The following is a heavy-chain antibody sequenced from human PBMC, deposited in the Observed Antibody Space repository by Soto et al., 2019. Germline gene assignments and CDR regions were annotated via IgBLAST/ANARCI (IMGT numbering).Heavy chain of an antibody. V-gene: IGHV1-58*01. CDR2: IVVGSTNT. Sequence: SVKVSCKASGFTFTRSAVQWVRQARGQGLEWIGWIVVGSTNTIYAQKFQERVTVTRDMSTSTAYMELSSLRSEDTAVYYCARDCSGGSCYSGISYYYYGMDVWGQGTTVTVSS. CDR3: ARDCSGGSCYSGISYYYYGMDV. CDR1: GFTFTRSA. D-gene: IGHD2-15*01. J-gene: IGHJ6*02.